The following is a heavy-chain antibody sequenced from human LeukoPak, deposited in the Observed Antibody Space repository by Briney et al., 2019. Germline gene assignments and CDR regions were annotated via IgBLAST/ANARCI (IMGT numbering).Heavy chain of an antibody. CDR1: GFSFSSYA. J-gene: IGHJ4*02. CDR2: ISGSGGST. CDR3: AKGLQTADY. V-gene: IGHV3-23*01. D-gene: IGHD5-24*01. Sequence: PGGSLRLSCAASGFSFSSYAMSWVRQAPGKGLEWVSSISGSGGSTYCADSVKGRFTTSRDNSKNTLYLQMNSLRAEDTAVYYCAKGLQTADYWGQGTLVTVSS.